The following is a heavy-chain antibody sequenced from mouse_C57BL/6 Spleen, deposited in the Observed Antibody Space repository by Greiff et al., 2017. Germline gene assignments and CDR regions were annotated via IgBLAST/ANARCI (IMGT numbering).Heavy chain of an antibody. Sequence: QVQLQQSGAELAKPGASVKLSCKASCYTFPSYWLHWVKQRPGQGLEWIGYINPSSGYTKYNQKFKDKATLTADKSSSTAYMQLSSLTYEDSAVYYCARWGRGSWYFDVWGTGTTVTVSS. V-gene: IGHV1-7*01. J-gene: IGHJ1*03. CDR3: ARWGRGSWYFDV. CDR2: INPSSGYT. CDR1: CYTFPSYW. D-gene: IGHD3-3*01.